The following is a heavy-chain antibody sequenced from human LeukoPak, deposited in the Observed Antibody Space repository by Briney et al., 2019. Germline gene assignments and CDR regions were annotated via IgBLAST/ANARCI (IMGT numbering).Heavy chain of an antibody. D-gene: IGHD6-19*01. V-gene: IGHV3-30-3*01. Sequence: PGGSLRLSCAASGFTFSSYAMHWVRQAPGKGLEWVAVISYDGSNKYYADSVKGRFTISRDNSKNTLYLQMNSLRAEDTAVYYCAREVAGADGSWFDPWGQGTLVTVSS. CDR2: ISYDGSNK. J-gene: IGHJ5*02. CDR1: GFTFSSYA. CDR3: AREVAGADGSWFDP.